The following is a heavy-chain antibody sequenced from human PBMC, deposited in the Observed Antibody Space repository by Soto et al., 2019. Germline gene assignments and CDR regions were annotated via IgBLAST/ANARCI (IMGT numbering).Heavy chain of an antibody. D-gene: IGHD4-4*01. CDR3: ARDVTTVTTPAYFDY. V-gene: IGHV4-30-4*01. J-gene: IGHJ4*02. CDR2: IYYSGST. Sequence: SETLSLTCTVSGGSISSGDYYWSWIRQPPGKGLEWIGYIYYSGSTYYNPSLKSRVTISVDTSKNQFSLKLSSVTAADTAVYYCARDVTTVTTPAYFDYWGQGTLVTVSS. CDR1: GGSISSGDYY.